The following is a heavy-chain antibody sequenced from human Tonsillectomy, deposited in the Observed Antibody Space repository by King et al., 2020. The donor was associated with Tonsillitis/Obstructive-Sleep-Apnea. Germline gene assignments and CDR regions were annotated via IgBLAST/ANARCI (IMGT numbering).Heavy chain of an antibody. CDR1: GASMSSGGCY. D-gene: IGHD6-6*01. Sequence: QLQESGPGLVKPSQTLSLTCTVSGASMSSGGCYWSWLRQHPGKGLEWIGYIYYSGSTYYNPSLKSLVNISVDTSKNQFSLKLSSVTAADTAVYYCARLDLGGSSSYYCDSWGQGTLVTVSA. CDR2: IYYSGST. CDR3: ARLDLGGSSSYYCDS. V-gene: IGHV4-31*01. J-gene: IGHJ4*02.